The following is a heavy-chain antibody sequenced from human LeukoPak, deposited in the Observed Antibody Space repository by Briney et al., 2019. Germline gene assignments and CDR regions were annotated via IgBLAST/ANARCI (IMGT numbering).Heavy chain of an antibody. CDR3: ARASYGHYGMDV. CDR2: INHSGST. CDR1: GGSFSGYY. J-gene: IGHJ6*02. D-gene: IGHD3-10*01. V-gene: IGHV4-34*01. Sequence: SETLSLTCAVYGGSFSGYYWSWIRQPPGKGLERIGEINHSGSTNYNPSLKSRVTISVDTSKTQFSLKLSSVTAADTAVYYCARASYGHYGMDVWGQGTTVTVSS.